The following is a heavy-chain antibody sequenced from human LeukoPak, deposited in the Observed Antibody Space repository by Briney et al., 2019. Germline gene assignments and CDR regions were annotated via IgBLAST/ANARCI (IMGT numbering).Heavy chain of an antibody. CDR2: IKQDGSDK. Sequence: PGGSLRLSCAASGFTFSSYGMSWVRQAPGKGLEWVANIKQDGSDKYYVDSVKGRFTISRDNAKNSLYLQVNSLRADDTAVYYCARDRGGPFGSFGMDVWGKGTTVTVSS. D-gene: IGHD3-10*01. J-gene: IGHJ6*03. V-gene: IGHV3-7*01. CDR1: GFTFSSYG. CDR3: ARDRGGPFGSFGMDV.